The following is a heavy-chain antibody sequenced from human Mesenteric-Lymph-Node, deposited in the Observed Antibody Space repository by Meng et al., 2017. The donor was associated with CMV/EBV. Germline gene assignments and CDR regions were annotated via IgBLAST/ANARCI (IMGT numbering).Heavy chain of an antibody. CDR2: ISSSSSTI. CDR3: AREGYNDFWSGYYYYYYGMDV. CDR1: GFTFSSYS. Sequence: GGSLRLSCAASGFTFSSYSMNWVRQAPGKGLEWVSYISSSSSTIYYADSVKGRFTISRDNAKNSLYLQMNSLRAEDTAVYYCAREGYNDFWSGYYYYYYGMDVWGQGTTVTVSS. J-gene: IGHJ6*02. D-gene: IGHD3-3*01. V-gene: IGHV3-48*04.